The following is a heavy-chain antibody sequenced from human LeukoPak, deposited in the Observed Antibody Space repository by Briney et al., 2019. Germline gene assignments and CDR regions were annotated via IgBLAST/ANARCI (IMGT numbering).Heavy chain of an antibody. J-gene: IGHJ6*02. CDR3: ARGGGLDV. D-gene: IGHD3-16*01. CDR2: INHNGNVN. CDR1: GFTFSSYL. Sequence: GGALRLSCEASGFTFSSYLMNWARQAPGKGLEWVASINHNGNVNYYVDSVKGRFTISRDNAKNSLYLQMSNLRAEDTAVYFCARGGGLDVWGQGATVTVSS. V-gene: IGHV3-7*03.